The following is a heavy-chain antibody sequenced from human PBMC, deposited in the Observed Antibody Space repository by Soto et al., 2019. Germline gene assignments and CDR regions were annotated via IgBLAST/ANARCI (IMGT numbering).Heavy chain of an antibody. CDR2: ISSSSSTI. J-gene: IGHJ6*02. D-gene: IGHD3-10*01. CDR1: GFGFGGYA. CDR3: ARPRITMVRGVINYYGMDV. V-gene: IGHV3-48*02. Sequence: GGSLRLSCVASGFGFGGYAMHWVRQGPGKGLEWVSYISSSSSTIYYADSVKGRFTISRDNAKNSLYLQMNSLRDEDTAVYYCARPRITMVRGVINYYGMDVWGQGTTVTVSS.